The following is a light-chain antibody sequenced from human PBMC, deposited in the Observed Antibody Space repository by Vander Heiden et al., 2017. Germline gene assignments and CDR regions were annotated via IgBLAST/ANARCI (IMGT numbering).Light chain of an antibody. V-gene: IGKV1-33*01. J-gene: IGKJ3*01. CDR3: QQYDNLPRFT. CDR1: QDIIYY. CDR2: DAS. Sequence: DIQMTQSPSSLSASVGDRVTITCQASQDIIYYLNWYQQKPGKAPKLLIYDASNLETGVPSRFSGSGSGTDFTFTISSLQPEDIATYYCQQYDNLPRFTFGPGTKVDIK.